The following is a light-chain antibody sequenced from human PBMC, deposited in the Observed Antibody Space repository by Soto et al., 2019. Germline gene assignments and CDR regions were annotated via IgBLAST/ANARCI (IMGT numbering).Light chain of an antibody. CDR2: KAS. CDR1: QTISSW. Sequence: IQMTQSPSTLSGSVGDRVTITFRASQTISSWLAWYQQKPGKAPKLLIYKASTLKSGVPSRFSGSGSGTEFTLTISSLQPDDFASYYCQHYNSYSEAFGQGTKVELK. V-gene: IGKV1-5*03. J-gene: IGKJ1*01. CDR3: QHYNSYSEA.